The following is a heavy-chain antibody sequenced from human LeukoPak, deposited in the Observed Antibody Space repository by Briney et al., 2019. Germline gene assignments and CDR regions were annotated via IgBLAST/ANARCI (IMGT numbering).Heavy chain of an antibody. J-gene: IGHJ6*02. V-gene: IGHV1-69*04. Sequence: ASVKVSCKASGGTFSSYAISWVRQAPGQGLEWMGRIIPILGIANYAQKFQGRVTITADKSTSTAYMELSSLRSEDTAVYYCAREEYSSSSAERDYYYYYGMDVWGQGTTVTVSS. CDR3: AREEYSSSSAERDYYYYYGMDV. D-gene: IGHD6-6*01. CDR1: GGTFSSYA. CDR2: IIPILGIA.